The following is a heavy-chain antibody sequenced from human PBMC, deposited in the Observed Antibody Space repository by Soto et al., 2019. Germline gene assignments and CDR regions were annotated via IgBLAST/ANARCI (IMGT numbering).Heavy chain of an antibody. V-gene: IGHV1-69*01. D-gene: IGHD2-2*01. CDR1: GGTFSSYA. J-gene: IGHJ6*02. CDR2: IIPIFGTA. Sequence: QVQLVQSGAEVQKPGSSVKVSCKASGGTFSSYAISWVRQAPGQGLAWMGGIIPIFGTANYAQKFQGRVTITADESTSTAYMELSSLRSEDTAVYYCARAWGDIVVVPADSIYYYGMDVWGQGTTVTVSS. CDR3: ARAWGDIVVVPADSIYYYGMDV.